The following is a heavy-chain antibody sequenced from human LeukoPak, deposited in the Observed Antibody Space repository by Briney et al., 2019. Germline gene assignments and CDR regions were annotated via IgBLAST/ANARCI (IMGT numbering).Heavy chain of an antibody. CDR3: AGIQLERPKHFWLRYYFDY. V-gene: IGHV4-39*01. D-gene: IGHD1-1*01. CDR1: GGSISSSSYY. Sequence: PSETLSLTCTVSGGSISSSSYYWGWIRQPPGKGLEWIGSTYYSGSTYYNPSLKSRVTISVDTSKNQFSLKLSSVTAADTAVYYCAGIQLERPKHFWLRYYFDYWGQGTLVTVSS. CDR2: TYYSGST. J-gene: IGHJ4*02.